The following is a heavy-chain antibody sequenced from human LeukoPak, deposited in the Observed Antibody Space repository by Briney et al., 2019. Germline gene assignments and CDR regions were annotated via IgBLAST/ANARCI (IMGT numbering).Heavy chain of an antibody. CDR2: IYSGGST. D-gene: IGHD3-10*02. CDR1: GFTVSSNY. V-gene: IGHV3-66*01. CDR3: ARTVRAEYYYYGMDV. J-gene: IGHJ6*02. Sequence: PGGSLRLSCAASGFTVSSNYMSWVRQAPGKGLEWVSVIYSGGSTYYADSEKGRFTISRDNSKNTLYLQMNSLRAEDTAVYYCARTVRAEYYYYGMDVWGQGTTVTVSS.